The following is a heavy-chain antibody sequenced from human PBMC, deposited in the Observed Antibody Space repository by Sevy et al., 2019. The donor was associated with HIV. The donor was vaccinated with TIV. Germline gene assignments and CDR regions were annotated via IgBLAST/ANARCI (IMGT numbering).Heavy chain of an antibody. CDR3: VRERAGIDH. V-gene: IGHV3-53*01. CDR2: IYVGRNT. CDR1: GFTVTFNS. D-gene: IGHD6-19*01. Sequence: GGSLRLSCAASGFTVTFNSMSWVRQAPGRGLVWVSVIYVGRNTYYADAVKGRFTIFRDSFKDTVDLQMDSLRPEDPGVYYCVRERAGIDHWGQGTLVTVSS. J-gene: IGHJ4*02.